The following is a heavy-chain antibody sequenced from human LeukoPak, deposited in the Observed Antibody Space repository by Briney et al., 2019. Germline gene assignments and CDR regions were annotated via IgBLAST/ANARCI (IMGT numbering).Heavy chain of an antibody. CDR3: ARGNNYGSGSLFYG. J-gene: IGHJ4*02. D-gene: IGHD3-10*01. V-gene: IGHV1-2*02. Sequence: ASVKVSCKASGYTFTGYYMHWVRQAPGQGFEWMGWIDPSTGGTNYAQNLQGRVTMTRDTSTTTVYMELSSLKSDDTAVYHCARGNNYGSGSLFYGWGQGTLVTVSS. CDR1: GYTFTGYY. CDR2: IDPSTGGT.